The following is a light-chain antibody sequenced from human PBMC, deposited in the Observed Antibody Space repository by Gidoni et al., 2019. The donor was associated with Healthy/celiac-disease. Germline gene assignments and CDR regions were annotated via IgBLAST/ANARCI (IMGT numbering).Light chain of an antibody. J-gene: IGLJ3*02. CDR3: LLSYSGARV. CDR2: DTS. Sequence: QAVVTQEPSLTVYPGGTVTLTCGSSTGAATSGPYPYWFQQKPGQAPRTLIYDTSNKHSWTPAPFSGSLLGGNAALTLSGAQPEDEAEYYCLLSYSGARVFGGGPKLTVL. CDR1: TGAATSGPY. V-gene: IGLV7-46*01.